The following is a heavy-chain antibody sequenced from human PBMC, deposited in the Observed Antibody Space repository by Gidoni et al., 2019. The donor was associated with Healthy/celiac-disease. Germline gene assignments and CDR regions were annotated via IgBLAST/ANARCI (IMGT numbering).Heavy chain of an antibody. D-gene: IGHD4-17*01. J-gene: IGHJ4*02. Sequence: QVPLVAAGGGVVQTGRSLRLSCAASGFTFRSYGMHWVRQAPGKGLEWVSVRSYDGSNKYYAASVKGRFTISRDNSKNTLYLQMNSLRAEDTAVYYCAKSLDYGGNSGSDDYWGQGTLVTVSS. V-gene: IGHV3-30*18. CDR2: RSYDGSNK. CDR1: GFTFRSYG. CDR3: AKSLDYGGNSGSDDY.